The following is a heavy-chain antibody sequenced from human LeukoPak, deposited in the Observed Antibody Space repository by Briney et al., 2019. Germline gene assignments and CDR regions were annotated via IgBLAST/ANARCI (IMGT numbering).Heavy chain of an antibody. CDR1: GFTFSDYY. Sequence: PGGSLRLSCAASGFTFSDYYMSWIRKAPGKGLEWVSYISSSGSTIYYADSVKGRFTISRDNAKNSLYLQMNSLRAEDTAVYYCARGHHNYYDSSRPFDYWGQGTLVTVSS. D-gene: IGHD3-22*01. J-gene: IGHJ4*02. CDR2: ISSSGSTI. V-gene: IGHV3-11*01. CDR3: ARGHHNYYDSSRPFDY.